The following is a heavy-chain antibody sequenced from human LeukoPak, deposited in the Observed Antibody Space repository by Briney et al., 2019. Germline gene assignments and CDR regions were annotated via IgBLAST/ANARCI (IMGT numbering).Heavy chain of an antibody. Sequence: ASVKVSCKASGYTFTGYYMHWVRQAPGQGLEWMGIINPSGGSTSYAQKFQGRVTMTRDMSTSTVYMELSSLRSEDTAVYYCARNPIAAAGTLAYYFDYWGQGTLVTVSS. CDR1: GYTFTGYY. D-gene: IGHD6-13*01. CDR3: ARNPIAAAGTLAYYFDY. V-gene: IGHV1-46*01. CDR2: INPSGGST. J-gene: IGHJ4*02.